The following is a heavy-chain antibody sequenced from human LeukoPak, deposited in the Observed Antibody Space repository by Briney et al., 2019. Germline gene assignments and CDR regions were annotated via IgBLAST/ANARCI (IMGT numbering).Heavy chain of an antibody. V-gene: IGHV3-48*01. Sequence: GGSLRLSCAASGFTFSSFHMNWVRQAPGKGLEWISYISSSGDTIYYADSVKGRFTISRDSAKNSLYLQMNSLRAEDTAVYYCAREFPPAHRPPDYWGQGTLVTVSS. CDR3: AREFPPAHRPPDY. CDR2: ISSSGDTI. J-gene: IGHJ4*02. CDR1: GFTFSSFH.